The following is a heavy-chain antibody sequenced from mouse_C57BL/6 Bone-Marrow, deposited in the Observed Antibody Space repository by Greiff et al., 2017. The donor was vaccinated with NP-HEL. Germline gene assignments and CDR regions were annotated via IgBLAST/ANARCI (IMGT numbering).Heavy chain of an antibody. J-gene: IGHJ1*03. CDR1: GYTFTSYT. CDR2: INPISGYT. CDR3: ARCYGAYWYFDV. Sequence: VQLQQSGAELARPGASVKMSCKASGYTFTSYTMHWVKQRPGQGLEWIGYINPISGYTKYNQKFKDKATLTADKSSSTAYMQLSSLTSEDSAVYYCARCYGAYWYFDVWGTGTTVTVSS. D-gene: IGHD1-1*02. V-gene: IGHV1-4*01.